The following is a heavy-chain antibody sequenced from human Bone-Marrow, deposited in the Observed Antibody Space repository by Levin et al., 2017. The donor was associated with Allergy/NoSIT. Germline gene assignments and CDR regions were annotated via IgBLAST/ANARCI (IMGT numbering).Heavy chain of an antibody. V-gene: IGHV1-2*06. J-gene: IGHJ4*02. CDR1: GYTFTGYY. CDR2: INPNSGGT. Sequence: ASVKVSCKASGYTFTGYYMHWVRQAPGQGLEWMGRINPNSGGTNYAQKFQGRVTMTRDTSISTAYMELSRLRSDDTAVYYCARGPTPERGDPLFDYWGQGTLVTVSS. CDR3: ARGPTPERGDPLFDY. D-gene: IGHD2-15*01.